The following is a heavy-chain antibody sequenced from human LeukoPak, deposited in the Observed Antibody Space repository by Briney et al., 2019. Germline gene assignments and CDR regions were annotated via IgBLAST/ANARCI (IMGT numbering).Heavy chain of an antibody. V-gene: IGHV4-34*01. Sequence: PSETLSLTCAVYGGSFSGYYWSWIRQPPGKGLEWIGEINHSGSTNYNPSLKSRVTISVDTSKNQFSLKLSSVTAADTAVYYCARLNSMAWRFDYWGRGTLVTVSS. CDR2: INHSGST. CDR1: GGSFSGYY. CDR3: ARLNSMAWRFDY. D-gene: IGHD2/OR15-2a*01. J-gene: IGHJ4*02.